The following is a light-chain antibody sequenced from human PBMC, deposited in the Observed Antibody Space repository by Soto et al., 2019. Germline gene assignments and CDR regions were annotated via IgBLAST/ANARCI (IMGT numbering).Light chain of an antibody. Sequence: EIVLTQSPGTLSLSPGERATLSCRASQSVSSYLLWYQQKPGQAPRLLIYGASTRATGIAARFSGSGSGTEFTLTISSLQSEDFAVYYCQQYNNWPITFGQGTRLEIK. CDR1: QSVSSY. V-gene: IGKV3-15*01. J-gene: IGKJ5*01. CDR2: GAS. CDR3: QQYNNWPIT.